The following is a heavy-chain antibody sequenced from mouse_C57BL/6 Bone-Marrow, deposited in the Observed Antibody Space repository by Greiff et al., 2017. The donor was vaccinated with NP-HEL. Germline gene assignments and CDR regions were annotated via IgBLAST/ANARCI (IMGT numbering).Heavy chain of an antibody. D-gene: IGHD1-1*01. CDR3: AREVGSSPYYFDY. CDR1: GFTFSDYY. Sequence: EVHLVESEGGLVQPGSSMKLSCTASGFTFSDYYMAWVRQVPEKGLEWVANIKYDGSSTYYLDSLKSRFIISRDNAKNILYLQMSSRKSEDTATYYCAREVGSSPYYFDYWGQGTTLTVSS. V-gene: IGHV5-16*01. J-gene: IGHJ2*01. CDR2: IKYDGSST.